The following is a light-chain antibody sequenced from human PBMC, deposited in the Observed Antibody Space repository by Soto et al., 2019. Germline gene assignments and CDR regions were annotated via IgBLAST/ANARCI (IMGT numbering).Light chain of an antibody. J-gene: IGKJ2*01. CDR1: QSIRSN. CDR2: DAA. V-gene: IGKV3-11*01. CDR3: QQRSDWVT. Sequence: EIVMTQSPATLSVSPGERATLSCRASQSIRSNLAWYRHKPGQAPSLLIYDAANRAIGIPARFSGSGSGTDFTLTISSLEPEDSAVYYCQQRSDWVTFGQGTKLEIK.